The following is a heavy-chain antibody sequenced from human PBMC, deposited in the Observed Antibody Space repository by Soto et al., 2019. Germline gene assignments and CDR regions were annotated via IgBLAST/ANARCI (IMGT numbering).Heavy chain of an antibody. CDR2: IYYSGST. Sequence: PSETLSLTCTVSGGSISSSSYYWGWIRQPPGKGLEWIGSIYYSGSTYYNPSLKSRVTISVDTSKNQFSLKLSSVTAADTAVYYCARQSYYDFRSGYRYYYYYMDVWGKGTTVTVSS. CDR3: ARQSYYDFRSGYRYYYYYMDV. J-gene: IGHJ6*03. V-gene: IGHV4-39*01. D-gene: IGHD3-3*01. CDR1: GGSISSSSYY.